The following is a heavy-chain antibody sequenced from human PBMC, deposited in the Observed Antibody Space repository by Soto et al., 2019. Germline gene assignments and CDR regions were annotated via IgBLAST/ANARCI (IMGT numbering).Heavy chain of an antibody. CDR1: GFTFSSYG. J-gene: IGHJ6*02. Sequence: LRLSCAASGFTFSSYGMHWVRQAPGKGLEWVAVISYDGSNKYYADSVKGRFTISRDNSKNTLYLQMNSLRAEDTAVYYCAKDQDDFWSGYYQRGDYYYYGMDVWGQGTTVTVSS. D-gene: IGHD3-3*01. CDR2: ISYDGSNK. V-gene: IGHV3-30*18. CDR3: AKDQDDFWSGYYQRGDYYYYGMDV.